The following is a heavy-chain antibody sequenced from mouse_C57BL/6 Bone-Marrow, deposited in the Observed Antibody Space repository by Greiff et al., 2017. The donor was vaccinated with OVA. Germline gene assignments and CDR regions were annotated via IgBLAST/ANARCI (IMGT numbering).Heavy chain of an antibody. CDR1: GYTFTEYT. J-gene: IGHJ2*01. CDR3: ARHEYYSNYRYYFDY. V-gene: IGHV1-62-2*01. Sequence: LVKPGASVKLSCKASGYTFTEYTIHWVKQRSGQGLEWIGWFYPGSGSIKYNEKFKDKATLTADKSSSTVYMELSRLTSEDSAVYYCARHEYYSNYRYYFDYWGQGTTLTVSS. CDR2: FYPGSGSI. D-gene: IGHD2-5*01.